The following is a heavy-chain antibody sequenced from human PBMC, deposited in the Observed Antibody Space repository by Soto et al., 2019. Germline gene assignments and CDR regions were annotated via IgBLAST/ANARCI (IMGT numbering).Heavy chain of an antibody. J-gene: IGHJ6*02. CDR1: GGTISRYY. CDR2: MYNTEST. D-gene: IGHD2-21*02. CDR3: ARDLWGYCGTDCYPLDV. V-gene: IGHV4-59*01. Sequence: SETLSLTCTVSGGTISRYYWSWIRQPPGKGLEWIGYMYNTESTVYNPSFKSRVTISVDTSKNQFSLKLNSVTAADASVHYCARDLWGYCGTDCYPLDVWGQGTTVTVSS.